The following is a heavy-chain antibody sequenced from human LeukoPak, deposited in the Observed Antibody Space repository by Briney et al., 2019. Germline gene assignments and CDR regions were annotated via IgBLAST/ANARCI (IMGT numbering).Heavy chain of an antibody. CDR3: AREKMVRGYFDY. CDR1: GGTFSSYA. D-gene: IGHD3-10*01. J-gene: IGHJ4*02. CDR2: IIPILGIA. Sequence: SVKVSCKASGGTFSSYAISWVRQAPGQELEWMGRIIPILGIANYAQKFQGRVTITADKSTSTAYMELSSLRSEDTAVYYCAREKMVRGYFDYWGQGTLVTVSS. V-gene: IGHV1-69*04.